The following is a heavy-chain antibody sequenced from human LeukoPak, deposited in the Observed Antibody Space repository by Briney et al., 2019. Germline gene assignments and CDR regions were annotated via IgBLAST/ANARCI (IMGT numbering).Heavy chain of an antibody. Sequence: GGSLRLSCAASGFTFSSYAMSWVRQAPGKGLEWVSAISAGSSTYYADSVKGRFTISRDNSKNTLYLQMNSLRAEDTAVYYCAKGGSTSPNGINDYWGHGTLVTVSS. V-gene: IGHV3-23*01. J-gene: IGHJ4*01. CDR1: GFTFSSYA. CDR3: AKGGSTSPNGINDY. CDR2: ISAGSST. D-gene: IGHD2-2*01.